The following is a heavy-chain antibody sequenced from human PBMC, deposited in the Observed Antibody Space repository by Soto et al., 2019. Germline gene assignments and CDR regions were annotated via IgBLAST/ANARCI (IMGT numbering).Heavy chain of an antibody. D-gene: IGHD2-2*01. J-gene: IGHJ4*02. Sequence: EVQLVESGGGLVQPGGSLRLSCAASGFTFSSYWIHWVRQAPGKGLVWVSRINSDGSSTTYADSVKGRFTISRDNAKNTLYRQMTRLRAEDTAVYYCARVSREVVPAAIDYWGQGTLVTVSS. CDR1: GFTFSSYW. CDR3: ARVSREVVPAAIDY. CDR2: INSDGSST. V-gene: IGHV3-74*01.